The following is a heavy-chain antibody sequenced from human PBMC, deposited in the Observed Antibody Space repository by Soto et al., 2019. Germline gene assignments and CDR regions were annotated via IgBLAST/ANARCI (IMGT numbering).Heavy chain of an antibody. Sequence: GGSLRLSCAASGFTFDDYAMHWVRQAPGKGLEWVSGISWNSGSIGYADSVKGRFTISRDNAKNSLYLQMNSLRAEDTALYYCAKDLNWNDVNDAFDIWGQGTMVTVSS. CDR1: GFTFDDYA. D-gene: IGHD1-1*01. CDR2: ISWNSGSI. CDR3: AKDLNWNDVNDAFDI. V-gene: IGHV3-9*01. J-gene: IGHJ3*02.